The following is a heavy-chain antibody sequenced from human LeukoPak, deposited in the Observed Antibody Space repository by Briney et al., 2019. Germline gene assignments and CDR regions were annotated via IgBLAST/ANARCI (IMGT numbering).Heavy chain of an antibody. CDR3: AKSYRTGLHAFDI. D-gene: IGHD1-1*01. Sequence: GGSLRLSCAASGFTFGNYWMIWVRQAPGKGLEWVGNIKQDGSEKRYADSVRGRFSMSRDKAQTSLYLQMNSLRAEETAVYYCAKSYRTGLHAFDIWGQGTMVTVSS. V-gene: IGHV3-7*05. CDR2: IKQDGSEK. CDR1: GFTFGNYW. J-gene: IGHJ3*02.